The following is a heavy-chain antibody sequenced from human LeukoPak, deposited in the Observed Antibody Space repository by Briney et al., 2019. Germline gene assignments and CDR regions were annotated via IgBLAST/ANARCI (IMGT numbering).Heavy chain of an antibody. D-gene: IGHD3-10*01. V-gene: IGHV4-59*01. J-gene: IGHJ5*02. Sequence: PSETLSPTCTVSGGSISNYYWSWIRQPPGKGLEWIGFIHSNGGANYNASLNSRATISRDTSRSQVSLKLTSVTAADTAVYYCASSNLGSLGQFDPWGQGTLVTVSS. CDR2: IHSNGGA. CDR3: ASSNLGSLGQFDP. CDR1: GGSISNYY.